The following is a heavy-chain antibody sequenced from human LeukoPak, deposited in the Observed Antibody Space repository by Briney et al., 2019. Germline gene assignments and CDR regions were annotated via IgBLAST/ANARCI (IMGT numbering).Heavy chain of an antibody. CDR3: ARDGPGIAVAGTVIYPY. CDR1: GGTFSSYA. J-gene: IGHJ4*02. Sequence: GASVKVCCKASGGTFSSYAISWVRQAPGQGLEWMGGIIPIFGTANYAQKFQGRVTITADESTSTAYMELSSLRSEDTAVYYCARDGPGIAVAGTVIYPYWGQGTLVTVSS. V-gene: IGHV1-69*13. D-gene: IGHD6-19*01. CDR2: IIPIFGTA.